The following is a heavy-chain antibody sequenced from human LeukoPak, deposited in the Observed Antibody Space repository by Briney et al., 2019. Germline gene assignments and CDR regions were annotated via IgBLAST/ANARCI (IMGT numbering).Heavy chain of an antibody. CDR2: ISASGDST. D-gene: IGHD5-18*01. J-gene: IGHJ4*02. V-gene: IGHV3-23*01. Sequence: PGGSLRLSCAASGFTFSSYAMSWVRQAPGKGLDWVSAISASGDSTYYADSVKGRFTISRDSSKNTLYLQMNSLRAEDTAVYYCAKPNAYSYFFAYWGQGTLVTVPS. CDR1: GFTFSSYA. CDR3: AKPNAYSYFFAY.